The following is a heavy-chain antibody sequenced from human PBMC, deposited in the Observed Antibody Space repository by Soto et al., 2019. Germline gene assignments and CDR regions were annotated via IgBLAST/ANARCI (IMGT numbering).Heavy chain of an antibody. CDR3: AKETPVGLRYFDWLSTHFDY. Sequence: GGSLRLSCAASGFTFSSYGMHWVRQAPGKGLEWVAVISYDGSNKYYADSVKGRFTISRDNSKNTLYLQMNSLRAEDTAVYYCAKETPVGLRYFDWLSTHFDYWGQGTLVTVSS. CDR2: ISYDGSNK. J-gene: IGHJ4*02. D-gene: IGHD3-9*01. V-gene: IGHV3-30*18. CDR1: GFTFSSYG.